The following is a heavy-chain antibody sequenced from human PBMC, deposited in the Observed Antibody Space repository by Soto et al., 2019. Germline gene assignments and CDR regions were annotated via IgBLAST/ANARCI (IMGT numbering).Heavy chain of an antibody. CDR1: GGSFSGYY. D-gene: IGHD6-19*01. V-gene: IGHV4-34*01. Sequence: SETPSLTCAVYGGSFSGYYWSWIRQPPGKGLEWIGEINHSGSTNYNPSLKSRVTISVDTSKNQFSLKLSSVTAADTAVYYCASSSGWPWTYYYYYGMDVWGQGTTVTVSS. CDR2: INHSGST. J-gene: IGHJ6*02. CDR3: ASSSGWPWTYYYYYGMDV.